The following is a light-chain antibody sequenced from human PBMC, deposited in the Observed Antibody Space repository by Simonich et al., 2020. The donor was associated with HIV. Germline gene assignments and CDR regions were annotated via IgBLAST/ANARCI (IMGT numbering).Light chain of an antibody. CDR1: IGHSSSA. J-gene: IGLJ3*02. CDR3: QTWGTGIRV. CDR2: LNSDGSH. V-gene: IGLV4-69*01. Sequence: QLVLTQSPSASASLGASVKLTCTLSIGHSSSAIAWHQQQPEKGPRYLMKLNSDGSHSKGDGIPDRFAGSSSGAERYLTISSLQSEDEADYYCQTWGTGIRVFGGGTKLTVL.